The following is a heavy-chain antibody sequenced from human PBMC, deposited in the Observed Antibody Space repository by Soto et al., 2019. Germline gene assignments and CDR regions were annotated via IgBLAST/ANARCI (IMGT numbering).Heavy chain of an antibody. CDR1: GFTFSSYG. J-gene: IGHJ6*02. V-gene: IGHV3-33*01. D-gene: IGHD6-13*01. CDR3: ARASLDRSWGRRYYYYYGMDV. CDR2: IWYDGSNK. Sequence: GGSLRLSCAASGFTFSSYGMHWVRQAPGKGLEWVAVIWYDGSNKYYADSVKGRFTISRDNSKNTLYLQMNSLRAEDTAVYYCARASLDRSWGRRYYYYYGMDVWGQGTTVTVSS.